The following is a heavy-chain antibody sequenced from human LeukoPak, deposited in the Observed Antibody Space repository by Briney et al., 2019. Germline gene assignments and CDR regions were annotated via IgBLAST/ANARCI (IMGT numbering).Heavy chain of an antibody. D-gene: IGHD2-21*02. Sequence: SQTLSLTCAISGDSVSSNSAAWNWIRQSPSRGLEWLGRIFYRSKWYNDYAASVKSRISINPDTSKNQFSLQLNSVTPEDTAVYYCARDSVVTATGGFFDHWGQGALVTVSS. V-gene: IGHV6-1*01. CDR2: IFYRSKWYN. CDR1: GDSVSSNSAA. CDR3: ARDSVVTATGGFFDH. J-gene: IGHJ4*02.